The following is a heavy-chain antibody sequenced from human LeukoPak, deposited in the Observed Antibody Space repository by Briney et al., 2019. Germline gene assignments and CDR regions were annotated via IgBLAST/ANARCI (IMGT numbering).Heavy chain of an antibody. Sequence: GGSLRLSCVASGFTFSSYSMNWVRQAPGKGLEWVANIKQDGSEKYYVDSVKGRFTISRDNAKNSLYLQMNSLRAEDTAVYYCTSRTGAIWGQGTMVTVSS. D-gene: IGHD7-27*01. CDR2: IKQDGSEK. CDR3: TSRTGAI. J-gene: IGHJ3*01. CDR1: GFTFSSYS. V-gene: IGHV3-7*01.